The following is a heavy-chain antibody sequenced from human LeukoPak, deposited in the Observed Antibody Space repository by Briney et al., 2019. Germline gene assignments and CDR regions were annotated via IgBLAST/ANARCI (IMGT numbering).Heavy chain of an antibody. V-gene: IGHV1-46*03. CDR3: ATVTSQLGFDY. CDR2: INPSGGST. Sequence: GASVKVSCKASGYTFTSYYMHWVRQAPGQGLEWMGIINPSGGSTSYAQKFQGRVTMTRDTSTSTVYMELSCLRSEDTAVYYCATVTSQLGFDYWGQGTLVTVSS. J-gene: IGHJ4*02. CDR1: GYTFTSYY. D-gene: IGHD6-13*01.